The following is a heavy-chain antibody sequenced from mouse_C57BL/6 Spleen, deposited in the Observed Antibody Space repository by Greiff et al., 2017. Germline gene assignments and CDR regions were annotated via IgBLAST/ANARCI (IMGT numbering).Heavy chain of an antibody. CDR3: ARDYYGNYVWYFDV. J-gene: IGHJ1*03. CDR1: GFTFSDYG. D-gene: IGHD2-1*01. V-gene: IGHV5-17*01. CDR2: ISSGSSTI. Sequence: EVHLVESGGGLVKPGGSLKLSCAASGFTFSDYGMHWVRQAPEKGLEWVAYISSGSSTIYYADTVKGRFTISRDNAKNTLFLQMTSLRSEDTAMYYCARDYYGNYVWYFDVWGTGTTVTVSS.